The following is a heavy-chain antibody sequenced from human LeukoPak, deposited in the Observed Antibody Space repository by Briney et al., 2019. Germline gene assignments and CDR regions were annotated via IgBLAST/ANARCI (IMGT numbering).Heavy chain of an antibody. Sequence: ASVKVSCKASGYTFTGYYMHWVRQAPGQGLEWMGWINPNSGGTNYAQKFQGRVTMTRDTSISTAYMELRSLRSDDTAVYYCARDLMYSPSDYWGQGTLVTVSS. CDR1: GYTFTGYY. CDR3: ARDLMYSPSDY. D-gene: IGHD6-13*01. CDR2: INPNSGGT. V-gene: IGHV1-2*02. J-gene: IGHJ4*02.